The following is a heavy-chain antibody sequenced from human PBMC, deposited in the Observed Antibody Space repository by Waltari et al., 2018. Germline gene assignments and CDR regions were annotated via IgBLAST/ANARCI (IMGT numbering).Heavy chain of an antibody. J-gene: IGHJ4*02. CDR1: GFPFMTAW. Sequence: EVDLVESGGGSVTPGESLRLSLETSGFPFMTAWMTWVRQAPGKRPEWIGRSKTASEGGTTDYAAAVRGIFIISRDDSKKTLFLQMNSLKIEDTGLYYCTLPSAGHFDFWGQGTLVTVSS. CDR2: SKTASEGGTT. CDR3: TLPSAGHFDF. V-gene: IGHV3-15*01.